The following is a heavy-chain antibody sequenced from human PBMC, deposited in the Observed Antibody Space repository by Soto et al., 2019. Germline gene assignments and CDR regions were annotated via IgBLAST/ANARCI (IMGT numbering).Heavy chain of an antibody. D-gene: IGHD3-9*01. CDR2: ISGSGGST. CDR1: GFTFSSYA. V-gene: IGHV3-23*01. J-gene: IGHJ4*02. Sequence: GGSLRLSCAASGFTFSSYAMSWVRQAPGKGLEWVSAISGSGGSTYYADSVKGRFTISRDNSKNTLYLQMNSLRAEDTAVYYCAKEVPNYDILTGYYRVGIYFDYWGQGTLVTVSS. CDR3: AKEVPNYDILTGYYRVGIYFDY.